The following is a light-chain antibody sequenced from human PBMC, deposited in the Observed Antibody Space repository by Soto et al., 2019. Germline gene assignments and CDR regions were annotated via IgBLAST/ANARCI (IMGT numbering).Light chain of an antibody. J-gene: IGKJ1*01. V-gene: IGKV3-20*01. CDR3: QQYNSYSWT. CDR2: DVS. Sequence: MLSQSAGTLSLSTGERATLSCRASQTISNRLLAWYQQKPGQAPRLLIYDVSNRATGIPARFSGSGSGTEFTLTISSLQPDDFATYYCQQYNSYSWTFGQGTKVAIK. CDR1: QTISNRL.